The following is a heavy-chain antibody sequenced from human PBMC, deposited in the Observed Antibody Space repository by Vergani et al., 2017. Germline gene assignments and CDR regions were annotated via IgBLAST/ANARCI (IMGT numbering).Heavy chain of an antibody. CDR3: ARVETVAGADAFDI. Sequence: QVQLQESGPGLVKPSQTLSLTCTVSGGSISSGSYYWSWIRQPAGKGLEWIGRIYTSGSTNYNPSLKSRVTISVDTSKNQFSLKLSSVTAADTAVYYCARVETVAGADAFDIWGQGTMVTVSS. D-gene: IGHD6-19*01. CDR1: GGSISSGSYY. CDR2: IYTSGST. J-gene: IGHJ3*02. V-gene: IGHV4-61*02.